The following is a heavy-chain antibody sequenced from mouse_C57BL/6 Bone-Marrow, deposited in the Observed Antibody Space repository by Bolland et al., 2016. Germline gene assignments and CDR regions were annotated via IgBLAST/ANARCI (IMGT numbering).Heavy chain of an antibody. D-gene: IGHD1-1*02. J-gene: IGHJ2*01. Sequence: KANNHATYYAESVKGRFTISRDDSKSSVYLQMNSLRAEDTGIYYCTGGGSLFCAMDYWGQGTT. CDR2: KANNHAT. CDR3: TGGGSLFCAMDY. V-gene: IGHV6-6*01.